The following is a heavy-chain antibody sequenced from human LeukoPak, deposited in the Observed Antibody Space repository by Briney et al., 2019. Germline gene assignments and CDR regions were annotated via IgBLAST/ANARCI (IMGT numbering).Heavy chain of an antibody. CDR2: INHSGST. J-gene: IGHJ5*02. D-gene: IGHD5-24*01. V-gene: IGHV4-34*01. CDR3: ARGRRWLQICWFDP. Sequence: SETLSLTCAVYGGSFSGYYWSWIRQPPGKGLEWIGEINHSGSTNYNPSLKSRVTISVDTSKNQFSLKLSSVTAADTAVYYCARGRRWLQICWFDPWGQGTLVTVSS. CDR1: GGSFSGYY.